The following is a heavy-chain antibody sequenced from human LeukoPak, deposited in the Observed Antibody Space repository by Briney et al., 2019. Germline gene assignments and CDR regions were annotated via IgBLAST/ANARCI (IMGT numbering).Heavy chain of an antibody. CDR1: GFTFSSYS. Sequence: GGSLRLSCAASGFTFSSYSMNWVRQAPGKGLEWVSSISSGSSYIYYADSVKGRFTISRDNAKNSLYLQMNSLRAEDTAVYYCARVLTGTTYYFDYWGQGTLVTVSS. CDR2: ISSGSSYI. D-gene: IGHD1-20*01. CDR3: ARVLTGTTYYFDY. V-gene: IGHV3-21*01. J-gene: IGHJ4*02.